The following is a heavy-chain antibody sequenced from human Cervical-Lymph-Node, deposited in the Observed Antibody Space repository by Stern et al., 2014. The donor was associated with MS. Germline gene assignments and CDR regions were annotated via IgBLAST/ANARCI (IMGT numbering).Heavy chain of an antibody. CDR2: ITYDGSKT. CDR3: ARGSRGMDV. J-gene: IGHJ6*02. V-gene: IGHV3-30-3*01. CDR1: GFTFSSYP. Sequence: DQLVETGGGVVQPGRSLRVSCAGSGFTFSSYPIYWVRQAPGTGLEWVGVITYDGSKTDDGDSVKGRFTLSRDNSKNTVSLQMNSLTTEDTAVYYCARGSRGMDVWGQGTTVTVSS.